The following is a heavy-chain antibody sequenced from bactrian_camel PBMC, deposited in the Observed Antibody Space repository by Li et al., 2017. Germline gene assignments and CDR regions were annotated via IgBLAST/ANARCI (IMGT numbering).Heavy chain of an antibody. CDR3: ASDPCSTFRGLGQDEYDY. Sequence: VQLVESGGGLVQPGGSLRLSCAASGFTFSTYYMSWVRQAPGKGLEWVSSIYTGGGSTYYADSVKGRFTISQDKAKHMLYLQMDSLRTEDTTMYYCASDPCSTFRGLGQDEYDYWGQGTQVTVS. D-gene: IGHD1*01. CDR1: GFTFSTYY. CDR2: IYTGGGST. V-gene: IGHV3-2*01. J-gene: IGHJ4*01.